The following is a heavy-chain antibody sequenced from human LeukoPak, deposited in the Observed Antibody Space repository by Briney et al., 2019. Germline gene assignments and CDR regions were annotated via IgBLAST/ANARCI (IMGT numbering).Heavy chain of an antibody. CDR2: IYYSGST. D-gene: IGHD6-19*01. CDR1: GGSISSYY. V-gene: IGHV4-59*12. Sequence: SETLSLTCTVSGGSISSYYWSWIRQPPGKGLEWIGYIYYSGSTNYNPSLRSRVTISVDTSKNQFSLKLSSVTAADAAVYYCARRNSDWYYFDYWGQGALVTVSS. J-gene: IGHJ4*02. CDR3: ARRNSDWYYFDY.